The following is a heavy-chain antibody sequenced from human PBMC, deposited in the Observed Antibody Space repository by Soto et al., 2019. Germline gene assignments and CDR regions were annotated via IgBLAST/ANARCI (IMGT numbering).Heavy chain of an antibody. V-gene: IGHV5-51*01. CDR2: IYPGDSDT. Sequence: LGESLKISCKGSGYSFTSYWIGWVRQMPGKGLEWMGIIYPGDSDTRYSPSFQGQVTISADKSISTAYLQWSSLKASDTAMYYCATRSTSDNYYYYYMDVWGKGTTVTVSS. J-gene: IGHJ6*03. CDR1: GYSFTSYW. CDR3: ATRSTSDNYYYYYMDV. D-gene: IGHD2-2*01.